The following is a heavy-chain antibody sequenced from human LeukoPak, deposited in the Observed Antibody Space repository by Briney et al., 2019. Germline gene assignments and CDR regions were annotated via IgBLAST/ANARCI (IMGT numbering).Heavy chain of an antibody. CDR1: GFTFNNYN. CDR2: ITSSGAYI. Sequence: GGSLRLSCAASGFTFNNYNMNWVRQAPGKALEWVSSITSSGAYIFYADSVKGRFTISRDNAKDSLYLQMNSLGPEDTAVYYCARTPQQQLVYYFDYWGQGTLVTVSS. D-gene: IGHD6-13*01. J-gene: IGHJ4*02. V-gene: IGHV3-21*01. CDR3: ARTPQQQLVYYFDY.